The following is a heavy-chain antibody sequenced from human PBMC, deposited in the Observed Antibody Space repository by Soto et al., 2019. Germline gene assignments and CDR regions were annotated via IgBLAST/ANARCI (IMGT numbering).Heavy chain of an antibody. D-gene: IGHD3-22*01. CDR3: ARVGYSSGCYYFDY. V-gene: IGHV3-74*01. CDR1: GFTFSRYW. Sequence: EVQLVESGGGLVQPGGSLRLSCAASGFTFSRYWMHWVRQVPGEGLVWVSHINGDGGRTTYADSVKGRFTISRDNAKKTLYLQMNSLRAEDTAVYYCARVGYSSGCYYFDYWGQGTRVTVSS. CDR2: INGDGGRT. J-gene: IGHJ4*02.